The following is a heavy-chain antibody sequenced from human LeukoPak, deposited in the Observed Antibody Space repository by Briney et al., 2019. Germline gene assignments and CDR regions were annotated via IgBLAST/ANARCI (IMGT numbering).Heavy chain of an antibody. Sequence: SETLSLTCTVSGASVTSTNYYWSWMRQPPGEGLEWIGYVSYTGIPTYNPSLNSRVTISLDTSKSQFSLQLSSVTAADTAVYYCATQQWIGTFHYWGQGALVTVSS. D-gene: IGHD3-10*01. CDR1: GASVTSTNYY. V-gene: IGHV4-61*01. CDR2: VSYTGIP. J-gene: IGHJ4*02. CDR3: ATQQWIGTFHY.